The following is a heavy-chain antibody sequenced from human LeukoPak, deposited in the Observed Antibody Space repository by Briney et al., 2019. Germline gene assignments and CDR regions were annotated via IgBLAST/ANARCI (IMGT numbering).Heavy chain of an antibody. J-gene: IGHJ4*02. CDR3: ARAAAVAGTGFDY. Sequence: PGGSLRLSCAASGFTFSSYSMNWVRQAPGKGLEWVSSISSSSSYIYYADSAKGRFTISKDNAKNSLYLQMNSLRAEDTAVYYCARAAAVAGTGFDYWGQGTLVTVSS. D-gene: IGHD6-19*01. V-gene: IGHV3-21*01. CDR1: GFTFSSYS. CDR2: ISSSSSYI.